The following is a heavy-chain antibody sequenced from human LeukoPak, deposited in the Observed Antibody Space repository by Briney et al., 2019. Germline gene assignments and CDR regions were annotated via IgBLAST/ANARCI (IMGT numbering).Heavy chain of an antibody. CDR1: GGTFSSYA. Sequence: ASVKVSCKASGGTFSSYAISWVRQAPGQGLEWMGGIIPIFGTANYAQKFQGRVTITADESTSTAYMEPSSLRSEDTAVYYCASPEDYGDYGPYYYYGMDVWGQGTTVTVSS. CDR3: ASPEDYGDYGPYYYYGMDV. V-gene: IGHV1-69*13. CDR2: IIPIFGTA. D-gene: IGHD4-17*01. J-gene: IGHJ6*02.